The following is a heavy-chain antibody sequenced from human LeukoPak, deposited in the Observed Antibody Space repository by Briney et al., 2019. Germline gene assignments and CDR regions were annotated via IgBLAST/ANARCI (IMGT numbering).Heavy chain of an antibody. CDR3: ARVGNLSPYNWFGP. D-gene: IGHD4-23*01. J-gene: IGHJ5*02. V-gene: IGHV4-34*01. CDR2: INHSGST. Sequence: SETLSLTCAVYGGSFSGYYWSWIRQPPGKGLEWIGEINHSGSTNYNPSLKSRVTISVDTSKNQFSLKLSSVTAADTAVYYCARVGNLSPYNWFGPWGQGTLVTVSS. CDR1: GGSFSGYY.